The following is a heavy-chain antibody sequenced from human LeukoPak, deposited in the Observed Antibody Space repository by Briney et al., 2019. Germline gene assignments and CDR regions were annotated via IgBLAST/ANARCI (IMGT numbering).Heavy chain of an antibody. CDR1: GYTFTSYG. J-gene: IGHJ4*02. D-gene: IGHD1-1*01. V-gene: IGHV1-18*01. CDR2: ISAYNGNT. CDR3: ARVKSAVTTLYYFDY. Sequence: ASVKVSCKASGYTFTSYGISWVRQAPGQGLEWMGWISAYNGNTNYAQKLQGRVTMTTDTSTSTAYMELRSLRSDDTAVYYCARVKSAVTTLYYFDYWGQGTLVTVSS.